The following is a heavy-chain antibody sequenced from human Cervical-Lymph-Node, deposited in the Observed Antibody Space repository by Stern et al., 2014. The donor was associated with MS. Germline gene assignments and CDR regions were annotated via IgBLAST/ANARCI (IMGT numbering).Heavy chain of an antibody. CDR2: INAGNGDT. Sequence: QVQLVQSGAEVKKPGASVKVSCKASGYTLSSYAMHWVRQAPGQRLEWMGRINAGNGDTKYSQKVQGRVTITRDTSANIAYMELSSLTSEDTAVYYCATGLSTLSFLLRYWGQGTLVTVSS. CDR1: GYTLSSYA. D-gene: IGHD2/OR15-2a*01. CDR3: ATGLSTLSFLLRY. J-gene: IGHJ1*01. V-gene: IGHV1-3*01.